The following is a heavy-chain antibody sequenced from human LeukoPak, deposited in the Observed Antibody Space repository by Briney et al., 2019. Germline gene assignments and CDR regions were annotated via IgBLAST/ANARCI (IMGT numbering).Heavy chain of an antibody. CDR1: GFTFSSYV. J-gene: IGHJ6*02. D-gene: IGHD3-10*01. V-gene: IGHV3-64*04. Sequence: PGGSLRLSCSASGFTFSSYVMHWVRQAPGKGLEYVSAISSNGGITYYADSVKGRFTISRDNSKNTLYLQMNSLRAEDTAVYYCARYYGSGRGYYGLDVWGQGTTVTVSS. CDR2: ISSNGGIT. CDR3: ARYYGSGRGYYGLDV.